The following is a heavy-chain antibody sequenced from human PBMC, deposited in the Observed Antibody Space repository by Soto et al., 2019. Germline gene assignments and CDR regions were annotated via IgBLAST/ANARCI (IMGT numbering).Heavy chain of an antibody. CDR1: GGSISSNY. V-gene: IGHV4-59*01. CDR3: ARYRREVVAEYTLDN. J-gene: IGHJ4*02. Sequence: SETLTLTCTGSGGSISSNYWTWIRQPPGKGLEWIGYVYNSGSTNYNPSLKSRVTISEDASKSQFSLKVNPMTAADTAVYYCARYRREVVAEYTLDNWGQGILVTVS. D-gene: IGHD2-15*01. CDR2: VYNSGST.